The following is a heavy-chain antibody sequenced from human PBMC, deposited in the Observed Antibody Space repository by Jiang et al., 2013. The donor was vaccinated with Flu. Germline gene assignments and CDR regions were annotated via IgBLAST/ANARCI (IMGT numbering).Heavy chain of an antibody. D-gene: IGHD1-26*01. CDR1: GYSFGGYY. V-gene: IGHV1-2*02. Sequence: GAEVKKSGASVKVSCKPSGYSFGGYYMHWVRRAPGQGLEWMGCINPNSGVTIYAQKFQGRVTMTRDTSIKTGYMELSSLRADDTAVYYCARDIEGSLGTALDYWGQGTLVTVSA. CDR2: INPNSGVT. CDR3: ARDIEGSLGTALDY. J-gene: IGHJ4*02.